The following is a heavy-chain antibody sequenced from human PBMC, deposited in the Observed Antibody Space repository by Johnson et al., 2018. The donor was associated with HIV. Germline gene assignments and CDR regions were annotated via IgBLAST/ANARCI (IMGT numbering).Heavy chain of an antibody. J-gene: IGHJ3*02. CDR1: GFTFSSYG. CDR2: IWYDGSNK. V-gene: IGHV3-30*19. CDR3: ARDSGQQLADAFDI. Sequence: QMQLVESGGGVVQPGRSLRLSCAASGFTFSSYGMHWVRQAPGKGLEWVAVIWYDGSNKYYADSVKGRFTISRDNSKNTLYLQMNSLRAEDTAVYYCARDSGQQLADAFDIWGQGTMVTVSS. D-gene: IGHD6-6*01.